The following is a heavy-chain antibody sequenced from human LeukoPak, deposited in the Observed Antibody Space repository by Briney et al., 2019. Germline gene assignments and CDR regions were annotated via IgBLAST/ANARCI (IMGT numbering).Heavy chain of an antibody. Sequence: SETLSLTCAVYGGSFSGYYWSWIRQPPGKGMGWIGEINHSGSTNYNPSLKSRVTISVDTSKNQFSLKLSSVTAADTAVYYCARKRYSSGSLDYWGQGTLVTVSS. CDR2: INHSGST. J-gene: IGHJ4*02. D-gene: IGHD6-19*01. CDR1: GGSFSGYY. V-gene: IGHV4-34*01. CDR3: ARKRYSSGSLDY.